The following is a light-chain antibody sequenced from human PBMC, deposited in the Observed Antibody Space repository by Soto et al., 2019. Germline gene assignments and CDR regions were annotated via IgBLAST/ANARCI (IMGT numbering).Light chain of an antibody. J-gene: IGKJ1*01. CDR2: GAS. Sequence: EIVLTQSPGTLSLSPGERATLSCRASQSVSSSDLAWYQQKPGQAPRLLIYGASSRATGIPDRFSGSGSRIDFTLTISRLEPEDFAVYYCHHYGSSRTFGQGTKVEIQ. CDR3: HHYGSSRT. V-gene: IGKV3-20*01. CDR1: QSVSSSD.